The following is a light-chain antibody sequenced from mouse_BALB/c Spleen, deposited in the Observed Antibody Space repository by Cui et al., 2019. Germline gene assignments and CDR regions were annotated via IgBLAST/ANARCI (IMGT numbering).Light chain of an antibody. Sequence: QIVLTQSPEMMSASLGERGTLTCSRSSDISSSYLYWYQQKSGSSPKLWIYSISNLASGVPASFSGSGSGTSYSLTINSMEAEDAATYYCQQWSSNPLTFGAGTKLELK. CDR1: SDISSSY. V-gene: IGKV4-79*01. CDR2: SIS. J-gene: IGKJ5*01. CDR3: QQWSSNPLT.